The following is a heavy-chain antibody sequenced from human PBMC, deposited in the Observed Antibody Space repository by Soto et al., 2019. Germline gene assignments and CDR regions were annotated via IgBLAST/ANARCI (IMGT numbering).Heavy chain of an antibody. CDR3: AREGAAAALDY. CDR2: ISYDGSNK. V-gene: IGHV3-30-3*01. J-gene: IGHJ4*02. CDR1: GVTFCSYA. Sequence: HHGGSLRLCCAACGVTFCSYAMHWVRQAPGKGLEWVAVISYDGSNKYYADSVKGRFTISRDNSKNTLYLQMNSLRAEDTAVYYCAREGAAAALDYWGQGILVTVSS. D-gene: IGHD6-13*01.